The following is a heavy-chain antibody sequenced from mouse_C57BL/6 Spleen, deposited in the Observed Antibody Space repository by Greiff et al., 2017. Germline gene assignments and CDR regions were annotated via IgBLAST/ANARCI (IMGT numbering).Heavy chain of an antibody. Sequence: QVQLQQPGAELVMPGASVKLSCNASGYTFTSYWMHWVKQRPGQGLEWIGEIGPSDSYTNYNQKFKGKSTLTVDKSYSTAYMQLSSLTSEDSAVYYCARAGYPYYFDYWGQGTTLTVSS. CDR2: IGPSDSYT. V-gene: IGHV1-69*01. CDR3: ARAGYPYYFDY. D-gene: IGHD2-2*01. CDR1: GYTFTSYW. J-gene: IGHJ2*01.